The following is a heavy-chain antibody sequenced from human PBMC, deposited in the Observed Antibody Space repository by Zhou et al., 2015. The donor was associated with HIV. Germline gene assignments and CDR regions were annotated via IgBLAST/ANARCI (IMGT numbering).Heavy chain of an antibody. Sequence: QVELVQSGAEVKKPGSSVKVSCKASGGTFNNYAISWVRQAPGQGLEWMGAIIPISGTANYAQKFQGRVTITADKSTSTAYMELSSLRSDDTAAYYCAREGWGSWYFDLWGRGTLVSVSS. CDR1: GGTFNNYA. CDR3: AREGWGSWYFDL. V-gene: IGHV1-69*06. CDR2: IIPISGTA. J-gene: IGHJ2*01. D-gene: IGHD7-27*01.